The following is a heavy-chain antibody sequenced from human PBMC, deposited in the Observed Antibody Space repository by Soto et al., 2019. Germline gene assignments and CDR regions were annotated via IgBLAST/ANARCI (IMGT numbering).Heavy chain of an antibody. D-gene: IGHD2-15*01. V-gene: IGHV1-46*03. Sequence: ASVKVSCKASGYTFTSYYMHWVRQAPGQGLEWMGIINPSGGSTSYAQKFQGRVTMTRDTSTSTVYMELSSLRSEDTAVYYCARDSSGIFVAAIGKENRFDPWGQGSLVPVSS. CDR3: ARDSSGIFVAAIGKENRFDP. CDR1: GYTFTSYY. CDR2: INPSGGST. J-gene: IGHJ5*02.